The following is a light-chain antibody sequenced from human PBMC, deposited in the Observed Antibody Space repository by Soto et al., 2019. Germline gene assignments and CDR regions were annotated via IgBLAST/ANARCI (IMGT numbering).Light chain of an antibody. V-gene: IGKV3-15*01. CDR1: QSVSRN. CDR3: QQYNNWPSWT. J-gene: IGKJ1*01. Sequence: EIVMTQSPATLSVSPGERATLSCRASQSVSRNLAWYQQKPGQAPRLLIYGASTRATGIPARFSGSGSGTEFTLTVSSLQSEDSAVYYSQQYNNWPSWTFGQRTKVEIK. CDR2: GAS.